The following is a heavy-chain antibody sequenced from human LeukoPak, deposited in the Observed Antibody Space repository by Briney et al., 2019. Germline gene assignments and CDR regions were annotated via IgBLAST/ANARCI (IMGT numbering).Heavy chain of an antibody. CDR1: GYTFTSYG. CDR2: ISAYNGNT. V-gene: IGHV1-18*04. Sequence: ASVKVSFKASGYTFTSYGISWVRQAPGQGLEWMGWISAYNGNTNYAQKLQGRVTMTTDTSTSTAYMELRSLRSDDTAVYYCARDHCSSISCYGRWFDPWGQGTLVTVSS. CDR3: ARDHCSSISCYGRWFDP. D-gene: IGHD2-2*01. J-gene: IGHJ5*02.